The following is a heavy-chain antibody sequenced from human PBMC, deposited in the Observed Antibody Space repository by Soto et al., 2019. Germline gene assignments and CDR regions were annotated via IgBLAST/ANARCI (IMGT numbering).Heavy chain of an antibody. V-gene: IGHV3-23*01. J-gene: IGHJ4*02. D-gene: IGHD2-21*02. Sequence: GGSLRLSCAASGFTFNRYAMNWVRQAAGKGLEWVSGISGSGATTYYADSVKGRFTISRDNSKNTLYLQMNSLGAGDTAVYYCAKYPEVVVTAPDYWGQGTLVTVSS. CDR2: ISGSGATT. CDR1: GFTFNRYA. CDR3: AKYPEVVVTAPDY.